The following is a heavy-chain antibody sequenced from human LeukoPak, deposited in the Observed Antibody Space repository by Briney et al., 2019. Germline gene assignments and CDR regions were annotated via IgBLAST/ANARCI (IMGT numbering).Heavy chain of an antibody. CDR3: ARVHSVVTTYSYYYMDV. V-gene: IGHV4-59*01. Sequence: SETLSLTCTVSGGSISSYYWSWIRQPPGKGLEWIGYIYYSGSTNYNPSLKSRVTISVDTSKNQFSLKLSSVTAADTAVYYCARVHSVVTTYSYYYMDVWGKGTTVTISS. CDR2: IYYSGST. D-gene: IGHD2-21*02. J-gene: IGHJ6*03. CDR1: GGSISSYY.